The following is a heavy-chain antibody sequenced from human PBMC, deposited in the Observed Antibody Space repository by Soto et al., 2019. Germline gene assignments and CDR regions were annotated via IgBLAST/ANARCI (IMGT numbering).Heavy chain of an antibody. D-gene: IGHD3-3*01. CDR1: GGSFSGYY. J-gene: IGHJ4*02. Sequence: SETLSLTCAVYGGSFSGYYWSWIRQPPGKGLEWIGEINHSGSTNYNPSLKSRVTISVDTSKNQFSLKLSSVTAADTAVYYCARDPLLWSGYYGGENYFDYWGQGTLVTVSS. V-gene: IGHV4-34*01. CDR2: INHSGST. CDR3: ARDPLLWSGYYGGENYFDY.